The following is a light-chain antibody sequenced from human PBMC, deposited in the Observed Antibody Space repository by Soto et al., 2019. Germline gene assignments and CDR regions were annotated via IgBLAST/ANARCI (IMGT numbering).Light chain of an antibody. CDR1: QSVSSY. J-gene: IGKJ1*01. CDR3: QQYATSPWT. CDR2: GAS. V-gene: IGKV3-20*01. Sequence: EIVLTQPPATLSLSPGERATLSCRASQSVSSYLAWYQQKPGQAPRLLIYGASSRATGIPDRFGGSGSGKDFTLTISSLESEDVALYYCQQYATSPWTVGQGTKGDIK.